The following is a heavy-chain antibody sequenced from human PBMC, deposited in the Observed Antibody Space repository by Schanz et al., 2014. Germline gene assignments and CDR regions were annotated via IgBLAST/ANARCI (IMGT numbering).Heavy chain of an antibody. CDR3: VSSGSYSSYAF. V-gene: IGHV3-48*01. D-gene: IGHD3-10*01. J-gene: IGHJ4*02. CDR1: GFAVDNYY. CDR2: VSRSTPDI. Sequence: EVQLVESGGGLVKPGGSLRLSCTASGFAVDNYYMSWVRQAPGKGLEWVSYVSRSTPDIYYADSVKGRFTMSRDNAKNSVFLQMNSLRAEDTAVYHCVSSGSYSSYAFWGQGTLVTVSS.